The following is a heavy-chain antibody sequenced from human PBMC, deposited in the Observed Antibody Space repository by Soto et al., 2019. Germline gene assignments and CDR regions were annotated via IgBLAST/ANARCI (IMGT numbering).Heavy chain of an antibody. V-gene: IGHV4-59*01. D-gene: IGHD2-15*01. Sequence: SETLSLTCTVSGGSISSYYWSWIRQPPGKGLEWIGYIYYSGSTNYNPSLKSRVTISVDTSKNQFSLKLSSVTAADTAVYYCAREGGSGVGYCSGGSCYWSQSDAFDIWGQGTMVTVSS. CDR3: AREGGSGVGYCSGGSCYWSQSDAFDI. CDR2: IYYSGST. J-gene: IGHJ3*02. CDR1: GGSISSYY.